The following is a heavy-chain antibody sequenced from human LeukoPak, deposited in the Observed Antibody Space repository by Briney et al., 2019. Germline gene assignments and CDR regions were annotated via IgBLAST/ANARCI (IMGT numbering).Heavy chain of an antibody. D-gene: IGHD2-8*01. Sequence: GASVKVSCKASGYTFTSYAMNWVRQAPGQGLEWVGWINQKSGGTNYAQKFQGRVTMTRDTSISTAYMELSSLRSDDTAAYYCARELKMLVYYSLDVWGTGTAVTVSS. J-gene: IGHJ6*04. V-gene: IGHV1-2*02. CDR2: INQKSGGT. CDR3: ARELKMLVYYSLDV. CDR1: GYTFTSYA.